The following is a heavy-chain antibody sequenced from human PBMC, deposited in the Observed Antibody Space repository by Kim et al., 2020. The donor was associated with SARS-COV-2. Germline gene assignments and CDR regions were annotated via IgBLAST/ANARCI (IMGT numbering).Heavy chain of an antibody. CDR2: IYYSGST. CDR1: GGSISSSSYY. D-gene: IGHD2-2*01. Sequence: SETLSLTCTVSGGSISSSSYYWGWIRQPPGKGLEWIGSIYYSGSTYYNPSLKSRVTISVDTSKNQFSLKLSSVTAADTAVYYCARLPPVWSSTSRLGFDYWGQGTLVTVSS. CDR3: ARLPPVWSSTSRLGFDY. J-gene: IGHJ4*02. V-gene: IGHV4-39*01.